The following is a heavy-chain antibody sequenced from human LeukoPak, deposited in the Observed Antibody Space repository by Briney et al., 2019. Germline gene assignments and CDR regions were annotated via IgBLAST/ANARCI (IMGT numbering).Heavy chain of an antibody. CDR2: INHSGST. Sequence: SETLSLTCTVSGVSISSNYYWSWIRQPPGKGLEWIGEINHSGSTNYNPSLKSRVTISVDTSKNQFSLKLSSVTAADTAVYYCARGPVPDYYDSSGGDYWGQGTLVTVSS. CDR1: GVSISSNYY. D-gene: IGHD3-22*01. V-gene: IGHV4-4*02. J-gene: IGHJ4*02. CDR3: ARGPVPDYYDSSGGDY.